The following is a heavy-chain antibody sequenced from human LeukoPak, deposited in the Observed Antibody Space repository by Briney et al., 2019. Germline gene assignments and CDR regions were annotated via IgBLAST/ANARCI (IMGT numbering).Heavy chain of an antibody. CDR2: ISNSGGIT. Sequence: TGGSLRLSCAASGLTFSSYAMSWVRQAPERGLEWVSAISNSGGITYSADSVEGRFTISRDNSKNTLYLQMNSLRAEDTAVYYCAKDRGNSTSWRGADSWGQGTLVTVSS. CDR1: GLTFSSYA. D-gene: IGHD6-13*01. CDR3: AKDRGNSTSWRGADS. V-gene: IGHV3-23*01. J-gene: IGHJ4*02.